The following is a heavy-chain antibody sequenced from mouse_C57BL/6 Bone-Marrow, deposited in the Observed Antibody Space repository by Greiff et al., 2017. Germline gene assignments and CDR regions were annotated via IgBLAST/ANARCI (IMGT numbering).Heavy chain of an antibody. CDR1: GYSITSGYY. Sequence: EVQLQESGPGLVKPSQSLSLTCSVTGYSITSGYYWNWIRQFPGNKLEWMGYISYDGSNNYNPSLKNRISITRDTSKNQFFLKLNSVTTEDTATYYCARDVGAYWGQGTLVTVSA. V-gene: IGHV3-6*01. CDR2: ISYDGSN. J-gene: IGHJ3*01. CDR3: ARDVGAY. D-gene: IGHD4-1*01.